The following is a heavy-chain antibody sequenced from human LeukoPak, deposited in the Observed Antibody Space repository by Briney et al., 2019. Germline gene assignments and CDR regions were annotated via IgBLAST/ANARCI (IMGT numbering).Heavy chain of an antibody. J-gene: IGHJ6*02. CDR2: ISGSGGST. D-gene: IGHD3-3*01. CDR3: AKDQTISSDYYGMDV. Sequence: GGSLRLSCAASGFTFSNYAMSWVRQAPGKGLEWVSAISGSGGSTYYADSVKGRFTISRDNSKNTLYLQMNSLRAEDTAVYYCAKDQTISSDYYGMDVWGQGTTVTVSS. CDR1: GFTFSNYA. V-gene: IGHV3-23*01.